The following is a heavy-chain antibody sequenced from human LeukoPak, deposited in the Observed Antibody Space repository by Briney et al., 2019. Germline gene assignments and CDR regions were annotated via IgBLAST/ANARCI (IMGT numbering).Heavy chain of an antibody. D-gene: IGHD2-8*01. CDR3: AKDPNGDYIGAFDT. Sequence: GGSLRLSCAAAGFNFNTYAMTWVRQAPGKGLDWVSSITVSGGTTNYADSVKGRFTISRDNSKNTLYLQMNSLRAEDTAIYYCAKDPNGDYIGAFDTWGQGTKVTVSS. CDR2: ITVSGGTT. V-gene: IGHV3-23*01. J-gene: IGHJ3*02. CDR1: GFNFNTYA.